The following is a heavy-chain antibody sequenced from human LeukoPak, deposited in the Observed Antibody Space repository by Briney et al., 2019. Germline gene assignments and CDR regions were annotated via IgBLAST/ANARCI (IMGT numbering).Heavy chain of an antibody. V-gene: IGHV3-11*04. CDR3: AREGVRVINYFDY. CDR1: GFTVSSNY. J-gene: IGHJ4*02. CDR2: ISSSGSTI. D-gene: IGHD2/OR15-2a*01. Sequence: GGSLRLSCAASGFTVSSNYMSWIRQAPGKGLEWVSYISSSGSTIYYADSVKGRFTISRDNAKNSLYLQMNSLRAEDTAVYYCAREGVRVINYFDYWGQGTLVTVSS.